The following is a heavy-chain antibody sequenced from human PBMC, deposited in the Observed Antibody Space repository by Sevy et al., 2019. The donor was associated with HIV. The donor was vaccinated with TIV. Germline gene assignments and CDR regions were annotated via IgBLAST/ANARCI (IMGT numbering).Heavy chain of an antibody. CDR1: GFTFSSYE. V-gene: IGHV3-48*03. Sequence: GGSLRLSCVASGFTFSSYEMNWVRQAPGKGLEWVSYISNSGTSMYYSDSVKGRFTISRDNARNSLYLQMNSLRAEDTAVSYCARDFPPSATTVAHFDCWGQGTLVTVSS. D-gene: IGHD4-17*01. J-gene: IGHJ4*02. CDR3: ARDFPPSATTVAHFDC. CDR2: ISNSGTSM.